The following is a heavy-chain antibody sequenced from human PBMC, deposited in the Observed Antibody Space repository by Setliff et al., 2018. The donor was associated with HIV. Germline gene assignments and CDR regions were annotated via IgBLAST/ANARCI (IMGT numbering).Heavy chain of an antibody. V-gene: IGHV3-23*01. D-gene: IGHD2-15*01. J-gene: IGHJ5*01. Sequence: GGSLRLSCAASGFTFSSYAMSWVRQAPGKGLEWVTTISGSGGAIHYADSVKGRFTISKDNAKNSLYLQMNSLRAEDTAVYSCARDALFCDGGRCSAFNWLDSWGQGTLVTVSS. CDR3: ARDALFCDGGRCSAFNWLDS. CDR2: ISGSGGAI. CDR1: GFTFSSYA.